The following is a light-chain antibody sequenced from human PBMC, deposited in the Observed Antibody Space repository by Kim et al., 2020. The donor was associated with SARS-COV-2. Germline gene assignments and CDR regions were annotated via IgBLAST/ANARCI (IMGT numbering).Light chain of an antibody. CDR2: DAS. CDR3: QQRSNWLS. J-gene: IGKJ4*01. V-gene: IGKV3-11*01. CDR1: QSVSSY. Sequence: PGERATLSCRASQSVSSYLAWYKQKPGRAPGLLIYDASNRATGIPARFSGSGSGKDFTLTISSLEPEDFAVYYCQQRSNWLSFGGGTKVDIK.